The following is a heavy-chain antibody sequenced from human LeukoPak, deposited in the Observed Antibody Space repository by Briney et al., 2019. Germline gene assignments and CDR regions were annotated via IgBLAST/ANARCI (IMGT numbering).Heavy chain of an antibody. J-gene: IGHJ4*02. CDR3: ARNRWSSTSCFFDY. D-gene: IGHD2-2*01. Sequence: GGSLRLSCVATGFTFSNYWMTWVRQAPGKGLEWVANIKQDGSEDYYVDSVRGRFTISRDNAKNSLYPQMNSLRAEDTAVYYCARNRWSSTSCFFDYWGQGMLVTVSS. CDR1: GFTFSNYW. CDR2: IKQDGSED. V-gene: IGHV3-7*01.